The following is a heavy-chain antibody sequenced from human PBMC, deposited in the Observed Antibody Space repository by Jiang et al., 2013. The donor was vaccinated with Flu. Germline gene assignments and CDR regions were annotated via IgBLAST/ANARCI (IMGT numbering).Heavy chain of an antibody. CDR1: GDSVSTNSAA. CDR3: ARVGGSGRSLDF. Sequence: TCAISGDSVSTNSAAWNWIRQSPSRGLEWLGRTYYRSKWYTDYAVSLRSRLTINPDTSNNQFSLQVNSVTPEDTAIYYCARVGGSGRSLDFWGQGTLVTVSS. J-gene: IGHJ4*02. D-gene: IGHD3-3*01. CDR2: TYYRSKWYT. V-gene: IGHV6-1*01.